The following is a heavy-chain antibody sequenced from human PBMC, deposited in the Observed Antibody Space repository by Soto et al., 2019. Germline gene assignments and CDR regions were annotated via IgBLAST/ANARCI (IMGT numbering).Heavy chain of an antibody. CDR2: IYYSGST. J-gene: IGHJ4*02. CDR1: GGSISGYY. V-gene: IGHV4-59*01. Sequence: SEPRSLARTVSGGSISGYYWTWIRQPPGKGLEWIGHIYYSGSTSYNPSLKSRVSISVNTSKKEFSLKLSSVNAADTAVYYFAKVIQYYDAGGANRWYFYYWGQGSPVTV. CDR3: AKVIQYYDAGGANRWYFYY. D-gene: IGHD2-8*02.